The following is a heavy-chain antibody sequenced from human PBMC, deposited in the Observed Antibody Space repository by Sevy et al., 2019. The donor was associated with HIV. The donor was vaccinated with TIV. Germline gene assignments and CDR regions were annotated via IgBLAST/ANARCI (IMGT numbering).Heavy chain of an antibody. CDR2: ISAYNGNT. D-gene: IGHD3-3*01. CDR1: GYTFTSYG. V-gene: IGHV1-18*01. Sequence: ASVKVSCKASGYTFTSYGISWVRQAPGQGLEWMGWISAYNGNTNYAQKLQGRVTMTTDTSTSTAYMELRSLRSDDTAVYYCAGHWDYDFWSGYHSSWFDPWGQGTLVTVSS. J-gene: IGHJ5*02. CDR3: AGHWDYDFWSGYHSSWFDP.